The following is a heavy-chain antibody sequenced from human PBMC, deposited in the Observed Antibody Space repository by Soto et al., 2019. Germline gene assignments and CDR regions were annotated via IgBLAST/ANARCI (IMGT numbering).Heavy chain of an antibody. CDR3: ARDQVTMIRRVITPWVH. Sequence: EVQLVESGGGLVQPGGSLRLSCAASGFTVSSNHMSWVRQAPGKGLEWVSIIYSSGSTHYADFVKGRFTISRDNSKNTLYIQMNSMRDADTAMYYCARDQVTMIRRVITPWVHWGQGTLVTVSS. V-gene: IGHV3-66*01. D-gene: IGHD3-10*01. CDR1: GFTVSSNH. CDR2: IYSSGST. J-gene: IGHJ4*02.